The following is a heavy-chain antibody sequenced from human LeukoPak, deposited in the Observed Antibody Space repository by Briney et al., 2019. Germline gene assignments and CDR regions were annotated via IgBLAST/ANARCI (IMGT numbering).Heavy chain of an antibody. D-gene: IGHD1-1*01. CDR1: GLTVSINY. CDR2: IYSGGST. CDR3: ARILQLGNDAFDI. J-gene: IGHJ3*02. Sequence: GGSLRLSCAASGLTVSINYMSWVRQAPGKGLEWVSVIYSGGSTYYADSVKGRFTISRDNSKNTLYLQMNSLRAEDTAVYYCARILQLGNDAFDIWGQGTMVTVSS. V-gene: IGHV3-66*01.